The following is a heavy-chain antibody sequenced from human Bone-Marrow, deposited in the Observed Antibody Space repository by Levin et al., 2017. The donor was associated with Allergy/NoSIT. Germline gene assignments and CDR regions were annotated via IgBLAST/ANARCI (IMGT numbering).Heavy chain of an antibody. J-gene: IGHJ4*02. CDR2: IYHSGST. V-gene: IGHV4-38-2*01. Sequence: SETLSLTCVVSGSSISSGYNWGWIRQSPGKGLEWIGSIYHSGSTYYNPSLKSRVTISVDTSKNQFPLKLSSVTAADTAVYYCARAGMITFGGSQFDYWGQGTWVTVTS. CDR3: ARAGMITFGGSQFDY. CDR1: GSSISSGYN. D-gene: IGHD3-16*01.